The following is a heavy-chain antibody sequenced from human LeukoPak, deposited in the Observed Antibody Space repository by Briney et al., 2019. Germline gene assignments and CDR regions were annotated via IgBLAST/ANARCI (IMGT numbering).Heavy chain of an antibody. CDR1: GFTFSSYS. CDR2: ISSSSSYI. CDR3: ARVSGLGMNEYYQH. D-gene: IGHD3-10*01. Sequence: GGSLRLSCAASGFTFSSYSMNWVRQAPGKGLEWVSSISSSSSYIYYADSVKGRFTISRDNAKNTLYLQMNSLRAEDTAVYYCARVSGLGMNEYYQHWGQGTLVTVAS. V-gene: IGHV3-21*01. J-gene: IGHJ1*01.